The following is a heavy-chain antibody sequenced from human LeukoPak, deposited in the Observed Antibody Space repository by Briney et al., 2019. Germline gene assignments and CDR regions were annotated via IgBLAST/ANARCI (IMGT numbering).Heavy chain of an antibody. V-gene: IGHV1-69*04. J-gene: IGHJ4*02. D-gene: IGHD3-10*01. CDR3: AREDGDGSGSYFDY. Sequence: GASVKVSCKASGGTFSSYAISWVRQAPGQGLEWMGRIIPILGIANYAQKFQGRVTITADKSTGTAYMELSSLRSEDTAVYYCAREDGDGSGSYFDYWGQGTLVTVSS. CDR1: GGTFSSYA. CDR2: IIPILGIA.